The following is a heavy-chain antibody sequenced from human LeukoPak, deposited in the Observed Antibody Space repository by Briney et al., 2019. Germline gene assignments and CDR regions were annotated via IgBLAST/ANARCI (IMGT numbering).Heavy chain of an antibody. Sequence: GGSLRLSCAASGFTVSSNFMNWVRQAQGKGLEWVSVIYTGGSTYYADSVKGRFTISRDNSKNTLYLQMNSLRAEDTAVYYCARSPAAGSAAAFDYWGQGTLVTVSS. J-gene: IGHJ4*02. D-gene: IGHD6-13*01. CDR3: ARSPAAGSAAAFDY. CDR1: GFTVSSNF. CDR2: IYTGGST. V-gene: IGHV3-53*01.